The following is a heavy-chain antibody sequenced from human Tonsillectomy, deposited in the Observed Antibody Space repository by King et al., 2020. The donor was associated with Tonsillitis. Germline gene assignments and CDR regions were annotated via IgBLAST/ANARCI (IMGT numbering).Heavy chain of an antibody. CDR1: GFTFSSYG. CDR3: AKDSGAYSDFPYGMDV. CDR2: IRYDTSNK. V-gene: IGHV3-30*02. Sequence: VQLVESGGGVVQPGGSLRLSCAASGFTFSSYGMHWVRQAPDKGLEWVAFIRYDTSNKYYADSVKGRFTISRDKSKNALSLEMNCLSAEDTAVYYCAKDSGAYSDFPYGMDVWGQGTTVTVSS. D-gene: IGHD3-3*01. J-gene: IGHJ6*02.